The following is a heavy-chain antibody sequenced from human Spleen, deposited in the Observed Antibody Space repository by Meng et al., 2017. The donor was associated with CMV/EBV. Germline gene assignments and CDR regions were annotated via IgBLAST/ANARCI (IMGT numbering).Heavy chain of an antibody. D-gene: IGHD2-15*01. Sequence: GESLKISCAASGFTFSSYWMSWVRQAPGKGLEWVANIKQDGSEKYYVDSVKGRFTISRDNAKNSLYLQMNSLRAEDTAVYYCAREVVVMVVDYFDHWGQGTLVTVSS. CDR1: GFTFSSYW. J-gene: IGHJ4*02. CDR2: IKQDGSEK. CDR3: AREVVVMVVDYFDH. V-gene: IGHV3-7*01.